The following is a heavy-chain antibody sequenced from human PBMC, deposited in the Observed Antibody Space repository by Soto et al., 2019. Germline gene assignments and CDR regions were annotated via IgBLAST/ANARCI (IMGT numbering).Heavy chain of an antibody. Sequence: GGSLRLSCAASGFTFSSYAMSWVRQAPGKGLEWVSAISGSGGSTYYADSVKGRFTISRDNSKNTLYLQMTSLRAEDTAIYYCGRTFRDGLLGLDPWGRGTLVTVSS. CDR1: GFTFSSYA. D-gene: IGHD3-16*01. CDR3: GRTFRDGLLGLDP. J-gene: IGHJ5*02. CDR2: ISGSGGST. V-gene: IGHV3-23*01.